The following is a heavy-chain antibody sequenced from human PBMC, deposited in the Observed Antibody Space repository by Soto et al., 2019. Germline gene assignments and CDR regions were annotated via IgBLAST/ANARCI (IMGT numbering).Heavy chain of an antibody. J-gene: IGHJ6*02. D-gene: IGHD6-19*01. Sequence: SETLSLTCAVYGGSFSGYYWSWIRQPPGKGLERIGEINHSGSTNYNPSLKSRVAISVDTSKNQFSLKMSSVTAADTVVYYCARVGAVAGTSGGMDVWGQGTTVTVSS. CDR3: ARVGAVAGTSGGMDV. CDR2: INHSGST. CDR1: GGSFSGYY. V-gene: IGHV4-34*01.